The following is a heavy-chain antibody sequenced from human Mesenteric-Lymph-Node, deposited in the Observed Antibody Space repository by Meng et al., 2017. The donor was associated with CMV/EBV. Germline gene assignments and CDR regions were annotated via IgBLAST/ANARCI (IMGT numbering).Heavy chain of an antibody. J-gene: IGHJ4*02. V-gene: IGHV1-18*01. D-gene: IGHD3-16*01. CDR1: GYTFSIYD. CDR3: ARHWGDVWGKTFGFDF. CDR2: ISAYNGTT. Sequence: SGYTFSIYDITWVRQAPGQGLEWLGWISAYNGTTNYAQKLQGRVTMTADTSTSTAYMELRSLRSDDTALYFCARHWGDVWGKTFGFDFWGQGTLVTVSS.